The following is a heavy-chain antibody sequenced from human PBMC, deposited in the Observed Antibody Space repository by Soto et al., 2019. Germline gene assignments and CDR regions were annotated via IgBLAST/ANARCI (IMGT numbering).Heavy chain of an antibody. CDR2: INTDGSTT. D-gene: IGHD3-16*01. J-gene: IGHJ4*02. CDR3: ARDLGGYASH. CDR1: GFTFSNYW. V-gene: IGHV3-74*01. Sequence: EVQLVESGGGLVQPGGSLRLSCAASGFTFSNYWMHWVRQAPGKGPVWVSRINTDGSTTNYADSVKGRFTISRDNAKTPLNLQTTSLGAEDTAVYYCARDLGGYASHWGQGTLVTVSS.